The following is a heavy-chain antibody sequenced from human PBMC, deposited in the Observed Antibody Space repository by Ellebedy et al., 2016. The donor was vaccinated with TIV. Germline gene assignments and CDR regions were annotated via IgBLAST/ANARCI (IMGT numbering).Heavy chain of an antibody. CDR1: GLSVSSSKMS. CDR2: IDWDDDT. Sequence: SGPTLVKLTHTLILTCPLSGLSVSSSKMSVSWFRQSPEKALEWLARIDWDDDTFYNTSLRTRLTISKDTYKNQVVLTMTVMEPVDTARYYCKRTSRDAFDIWGQGTMVIVSS. CDR3: KRTSRDAFDI. V-gene: IGHV2-70*04. J-gene: IGHJ3*02.